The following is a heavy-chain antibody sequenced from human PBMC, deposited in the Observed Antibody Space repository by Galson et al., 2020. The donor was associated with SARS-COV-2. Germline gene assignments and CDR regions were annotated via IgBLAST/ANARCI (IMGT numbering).Heavy chain of an antibody. CDR3: ARDPSDYCYGSVSDYSAPYCSYYMDV. Sequence: SETLSLTCTVSGGSISSSSYYWGWIRQPPGKGLEWIGSIYYSGSTYYNPSLKSRVTISVDTSKNQFSLKLSSVTAADTAVYYCARDPSDYCYGSVSDYSAPYCSYYMDVGGKGATGTVSS. V-gene: IGHV4-39*07. CDR2: IYYSGST. CDR1: GGSISSSSYY. J-gene: IGHJ6*03. D-gene: IGHD3-10*01.